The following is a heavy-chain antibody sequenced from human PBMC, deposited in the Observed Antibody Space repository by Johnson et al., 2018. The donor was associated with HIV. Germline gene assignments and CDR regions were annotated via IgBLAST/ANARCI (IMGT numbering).Heavy chain of an antibody. J-gene: IGHJ3*02. CDR3: ARDRGGYSYGYDSDAFDI. D-gene: IGHD5-18*01. CDR2: ISWNSGSI. V-gene: IGHV3-9*01. Sequence: EVQLVESGGGLVKPGGSLRLSCAASGFTFDDYAMHWVRQAPGKGLEWVSGISWNSGSIGYADSVKGRFTISRDNAKNSLYLQMNSLRAEDTAVYYCARDRGGYSYGYDSDAFDIWGQGTMVTVSS. CDR1: GFTFDDYA.